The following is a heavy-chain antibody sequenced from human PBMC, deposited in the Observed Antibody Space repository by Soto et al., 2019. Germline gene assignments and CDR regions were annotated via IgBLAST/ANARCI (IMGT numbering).Heavy chain of an antibody. J-gene: IGHJ3*02. V-gene: IGHV2-5*01. Sequence: QITLKESGPTLVKPTHTLTLTCTCSGFSLSCSGVGVEWVRLPPGKALEWLALIYSNDDKRYSPSVKNRHTITKETSNNRVVLTMTNMDPVDTATYYCGHRLYDGRNSIWGQGTMVTVSS. D-gene: IGHD3-3*01. CDR2: IYSNDDK. CDR3: GHRLYDGRNSI. CDR1: GFSLSCSGVG.